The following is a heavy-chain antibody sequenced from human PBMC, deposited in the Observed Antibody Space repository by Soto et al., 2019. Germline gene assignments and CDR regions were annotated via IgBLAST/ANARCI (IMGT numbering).Heavy chain of an antibody. V-gene: IGHV1-69*08. CDR2: IIPILGIA. Sequence: QVQLVQSGAEVKKPGSSVKVSCKASGGTFSSYTISWVRQAPGQGLEWMGRIIPILGIANYAQKFQGRVTLTEDKSTSTAYMELSSLRSEDTAVYYCARDPPRDPLRYPPSRYYYYGMDVWGQGTTVTVSS. D-gene: IGHD3-9*01. CDR1: GGTFSSYT. CDR3: ARDPPRDPLRYPPSRYYYYGMDV. J-gene: IGHJ6*02.